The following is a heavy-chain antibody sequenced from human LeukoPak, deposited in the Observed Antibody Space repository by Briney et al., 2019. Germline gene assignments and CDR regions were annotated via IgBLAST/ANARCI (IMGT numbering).Heavy chain of an antibody. V-gene: IGHV3-48*01. CDR1: GFTFSSYS. J-gene: IGHJ5*02. D-gene: IGHD4-17*01. Sequence: PGGSLRLSCVASGFTFSSYSMNWVRQAPGKGLEWVSYISSSSSTIYYADSVKGRFTISRDTSKNTLYLQINSLSVEDTAVYYCIVFGDSNHWGQGTLVTVSS. CDR3: IVFGDSNH. CDR2: ISSSSSTI.